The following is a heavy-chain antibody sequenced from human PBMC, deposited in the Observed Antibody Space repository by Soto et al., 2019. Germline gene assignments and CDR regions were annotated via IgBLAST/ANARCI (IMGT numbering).Heavy chain of an antibody. CDR2: IYPGDSDT. D-gene: IGHD1-26*01. V-gene: IGHV5-51*01. CDR1: GYSFTSYW. J-gene: IGHJ6*02. Sequence: GESLKISCKGSGYSFTSYWIGWVRQMPGKGLEWMGIIYPGDSDTRYSPSFQGQVTISADKSISTAYLPWSSLKASDTAMYYCARRGGGSIVGATGRYGMDVWGQGTTVTVSS. CDR3: ARRGGGSIVGATGRYGMDV.